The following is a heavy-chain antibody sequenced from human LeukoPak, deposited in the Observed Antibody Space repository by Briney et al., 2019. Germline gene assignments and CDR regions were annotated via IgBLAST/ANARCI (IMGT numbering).Heavy chain of an antibody. D-gene: IGHD1-26*01. CDR3: AGGGSGDAFDI. CDR1: GFTFSSYS. V-gene: IGHV3-21*01. J-gene: IGHJ3*02. CDR2: ISSSSSYI. Sequence: GRSLRLSCAASGFTFSSYSMNWVRQAPGKGLEWVSSISSSSSYIYYADSVKGRFTISRDNAKNSLYLQMNSLRAEDTAVYYCAGGGSGDAFDIWGQGTMVTVSS.